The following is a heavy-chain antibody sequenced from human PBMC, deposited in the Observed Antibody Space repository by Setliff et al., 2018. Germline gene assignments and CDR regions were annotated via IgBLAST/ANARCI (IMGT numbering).Heavy chain of an antibody. CDR2: INPNNGDT. J-gene: IGHJ6*03. CDR1: GYTFTSYD. CDR3: ARSWAGYSYFYMDV. Sequence: ASVKVSCKASGYTFTSYDINWVRQATGQGLEWMGWINPNNGDTNYAQKFQGRVTMTRDTSISTAYMELRSLKSDDTAIYYCARSWAGYSYFYMDVWGKGTTVTVSS. D-gene: IGHD3-16*01. V-gene: IGHV1-2*02.